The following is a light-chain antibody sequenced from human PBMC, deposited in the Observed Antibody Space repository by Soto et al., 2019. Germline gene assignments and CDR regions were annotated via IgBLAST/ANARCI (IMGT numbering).Light chain of an antibody. J-gene: IGKJ5*01. CDR3: QQYGSSPFG. CDR2: GAS. V-gene: IGKV3-20*01. CDR1: QSVSSSY. Sequence: EIVLTQSPGTLSLSPGERATLSCRASQSVSSSYLAWYQQKPGQTPRLLIYGASSRATGIADRFSGSGSGTDFTLTISRLEPEDFAVYYCQQYGSSPFGFGQGTRLEIK.